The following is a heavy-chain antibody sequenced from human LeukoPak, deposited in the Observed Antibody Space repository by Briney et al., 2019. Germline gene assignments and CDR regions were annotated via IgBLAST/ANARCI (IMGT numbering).Heavy chain of an antibody. CDR1: GFTFSSYA. CDR2: ISGSGGST. CDR3: AKGPHRIVGDPDY. V-gene: IGHV3-23*01. J-gene: IGHJ4*02. D-gene: IGHD1-26*01. Sequence: PGGSLRLSCAASGFTFSSYAMSWVRPAPGKGLEWVSAISGSGGSTYYADSVKGRFTISRDNSKNTLYLQMSSLRAEDTAVYYCAKGPHRIVGDPDYWGQGTLVTVSS.